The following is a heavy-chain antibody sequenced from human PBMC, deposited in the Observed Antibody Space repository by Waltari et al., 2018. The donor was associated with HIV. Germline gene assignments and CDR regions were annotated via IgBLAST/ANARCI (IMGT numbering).Heavy chain of an antibody. J-gene: IGHJ4*02. CDR3: ARDGGRSRAFDS. Sequence: QVQLFQSESELKKPGASVKVSCKASGYTFTSNSINWVRQAPGQGLEWMGWINTNTGGPMYAQGFTGRFVFSLDTSVSTAFLQISALKADDTAVYFCARDGGRSRAFDSWGQGTLVTVSS. D-gene: IGHD3-16*01. CDR2: INTNTGGP. CDR1: GYTFTSNS. V-gene: IGHV7-4-1*02.